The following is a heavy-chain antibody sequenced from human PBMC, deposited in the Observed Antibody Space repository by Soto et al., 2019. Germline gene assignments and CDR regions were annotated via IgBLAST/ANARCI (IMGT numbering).Heavy chain of an antibody. Sequence: SETLSLTCTVSGGSISSYYWSWIRQPPGKGLEWIGYIYRTGSTNYNPSLKSRVTISLDKSENQFSLKVPSLTAADTAVYYCASRDPGTSVDYWGQGTLVTVSS. CDR2: IYRTGST. D-gene: IGHD1-7*01. V-gene: IGHV4-59*08. CDR1: GGSISSYY. J-gene: IGHJ4*02. CDR3: ASRDPGTSVDY.